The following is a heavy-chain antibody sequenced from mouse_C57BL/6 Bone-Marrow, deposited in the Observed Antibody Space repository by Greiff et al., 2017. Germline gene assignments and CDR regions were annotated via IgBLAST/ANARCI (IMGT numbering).Heavy chain of an antibody. D-gene: IGHD2-1*01. CDR1: GFNIKDDY. V-gene: IGHV14-4*01. Sequence: VQLQQSGAELVRPGASVKLSCTASGFNIKDDYMHWVKQRPEQGLEWIGWIDPENGDTEYASKFQGKATITADTSSNTAYLQLSSLTPEDTAVYYCTTRGNSGFAYWGQGTLGTVSA. CDR3: TTRGNSGFAY. J-gene: IGHJ3*01. CDR2: IDPENGDT.